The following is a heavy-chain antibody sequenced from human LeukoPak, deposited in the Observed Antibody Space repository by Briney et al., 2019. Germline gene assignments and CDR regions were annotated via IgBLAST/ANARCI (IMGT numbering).Heavy chain of an antibody. CDR1: GFTFSSYA. J-gene: IGHJ3*02. V-gene: IGHV3-64*01. D-gene: IGHD5-24*01. CDR2: ITSHGDNT. CDR3: ARVKMAVGHAFDI. Sequence: PGGSLRLSCAASGFTFSSYAMHWVRQAPGKGLEYVSAITSHGDNTYYANSVKGRFTTSRDNSKNTLYLQLGSLRAEDMAVYFCARVKMAVGHAFDIWGQGTMVTVSS.